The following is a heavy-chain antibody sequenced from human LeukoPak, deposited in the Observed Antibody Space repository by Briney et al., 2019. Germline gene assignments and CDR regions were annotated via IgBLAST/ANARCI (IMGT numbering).Heavy chain of an antibody. CDR1: GFTFSSYG. D-gene: IGHD5-18*01. CDR2: ISYDGSNK. CDR3: AKDQGYSYGFFYYYYGMDV. V-gene: IGHV3-30*18. J-gene: IGHJ6*02. Sequence: GGSLRLSCAASGFTFSSYGMHWVRQAPGKGLEWVAVISYDGSNKYYADSVKGRFTISRDNSKNTLYLQMNSLRAEDTAVYYCAKDQGYSYGFFYYYYGMDVWGQRTTVTVSS.